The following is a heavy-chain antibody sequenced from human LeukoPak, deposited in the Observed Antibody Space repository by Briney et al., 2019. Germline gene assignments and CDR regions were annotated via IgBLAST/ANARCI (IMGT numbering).Heavy chain of an antibody. CDR2: IIPIFGTA. Sequence: SVKVSCKASGGTFSSYAISWVRQAPGQGLEWMGGIIPIFGTANYAQKFQGRVTITADESTSTAYMELSSLRSEDTAVYYCARTRRDGYNYHYGMDVWGQGTTVTVSS. CDR3: ARTRRDGYNYHYGMDV. D-gene: IGHD5-24*01. CDR1: GGTFSSYA. V-gene: IGHV1-69*01. J-gene: IGHJ6*02.